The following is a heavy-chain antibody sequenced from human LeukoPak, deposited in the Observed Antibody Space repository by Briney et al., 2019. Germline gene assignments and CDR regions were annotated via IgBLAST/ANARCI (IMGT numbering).Heavy chain of an antibody. CDR2: IYYSGST. CDR3: AREIAAWWYFDY. Sequence: PSETLSLTYTVSGGSISSSSYYWGWIRQPPGKGLEWIGSIYYSGSTYYNPSHKSRVTISVDTSKNQFSLKLSSVTAADTAVYYCAREIAAWWYFDYWGQGTLVTVSS. V-gene: IGHV4-39*01. D-gene: IGHD6-6*01. J-gene: IGHJ4*02. CDR1: GGSISSSSYY.